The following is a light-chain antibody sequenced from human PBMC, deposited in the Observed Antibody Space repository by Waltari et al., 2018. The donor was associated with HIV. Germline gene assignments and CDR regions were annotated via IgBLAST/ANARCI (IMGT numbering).Light chain of an antibody. Sequence: KFMLTQPHSMSESPGKTVTISCTRTSGSIDSNDVQWFQQRPGSAPTTVIFDDDRRPSGVPARFSGSIDKSSNSASLTISGLRPEDEADYYCQSFETGTQVFGGGTKLTVL. CDR2: DDD. J-gene: IGLJ3*02. V-gene: IGLV6-57*03. CDR1: SGSIDSND. CDR3: QSFETGTQV.